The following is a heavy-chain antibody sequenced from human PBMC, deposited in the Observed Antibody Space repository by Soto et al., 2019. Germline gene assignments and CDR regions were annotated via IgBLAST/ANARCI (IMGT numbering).Heavy chain of an antibody. J-gene: IGHJ4*02. CDR1: GFTFSSYS. D-gene: IGHD2-15*01. Sequence: EVQLVESGGGLVQPGGSLRLSYAASGFTFSSYSMNWVRQAPGKGLEWVSYISSSSSTIYYADSVKGRFTISRDNAKNSLYLQMNSLRAEYTAVYYCARDVGYCSGGSCYSHYFDYWGQGTLVTVSS. V-gene: IGHV3-48*01. CDR2: ISSSSSTI. CDR3: ARDVGYCSGGSCYSHYFDY.